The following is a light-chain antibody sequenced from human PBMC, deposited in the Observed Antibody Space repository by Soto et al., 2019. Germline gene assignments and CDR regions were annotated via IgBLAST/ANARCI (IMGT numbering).Light chain of an antibody. CDR3: QHRSNWPLT. CDR1: QSVRTS. CDR2: DAS. J-gene: IGKJ4*01. V-gene: IGKV3-11*01. Sequence: EIVLTQPPGTLSLSPGERATPSCRARQSVRTSLAWYQQKPGQPPRLLIYDASNRATGIPARFSGSGSGTDVTLTISSLEPEDFAIYYCQHRSNWPLTFGGGTKVEIK.